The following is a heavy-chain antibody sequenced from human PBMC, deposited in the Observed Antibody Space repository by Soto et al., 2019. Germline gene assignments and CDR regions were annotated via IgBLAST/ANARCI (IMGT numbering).Heavy chain of an antibody. CDR3: ARMASFGSLNWSEP. D-gene: IGHD5-18*01. V-gene: IGHV1-8*01. CDR1: GYTFTNND. J-gene: IGHJ5*02. CDR2: MNPGSGDT. Sequence: ASVNVSCKASGYTFTNNDVTWVRQATGQGLEWMGWMNPGSGDTGYAQKFQGRVTMTRNISIATAYMELSSLRSEDTAIYYCARMASFGSLNWSEPWGQGNMVSVSS.